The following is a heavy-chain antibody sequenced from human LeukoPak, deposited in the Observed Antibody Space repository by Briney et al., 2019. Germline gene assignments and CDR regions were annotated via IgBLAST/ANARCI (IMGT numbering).Heavy chain of an antibody. D-gene: IGHD3-22*01. CDR1: GFTFSSYW. CDR2: IKQDGSEK. Sequence: GGSLRLSCAASGFTFSSYWVSWVRQAPGKGPEWVANIKQDGSEKYYVDSVKGRFTISRDNAKNSLYLQMNSLRAEDTAVYYCARSRGTTSWYYYDSSGYYLDYWGQGTLVTVSS. V-gene: IGHV3-7*01. J-gene: IGHJ4*02. CDR3: ARSRGTTSWYYYDSSGYYLDY.